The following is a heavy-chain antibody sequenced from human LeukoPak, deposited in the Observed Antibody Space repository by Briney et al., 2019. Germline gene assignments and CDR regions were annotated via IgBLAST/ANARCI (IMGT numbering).Heavy chain of an antibody. D-gene: IGHD4-11*01. CDR1: GGSISSYY. CDR2: IYYSGST. Sequence: PSETLSLTCPVPGGSISSYYWSWVRQPPGKGLEWIGSIYYSGSTYYNPSLKSRVTISVDTSKNQFSLKLSSVTAADTAVYYCARHYSNYYYFDYWGQGTLVTVSS. CDR3: ARHYSNYYYFDY. V-gene: IGHV4-59*05. J-gene: IGHJ4*02.